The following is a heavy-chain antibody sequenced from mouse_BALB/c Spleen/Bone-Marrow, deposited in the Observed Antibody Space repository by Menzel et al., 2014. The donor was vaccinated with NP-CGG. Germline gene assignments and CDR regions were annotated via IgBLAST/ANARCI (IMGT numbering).Heavy chain of an antibody. J-gene: IGHJ2*01. V-gene: IGHV1-69*02. CDR1: GYTFTSYW. CDR2: IDPSDSYT. Sequence: VQLQQSGADLVKPGASVKLSCEASGYTFTSYWMHWVKQRPGQGLEWIGEIDPSDSYTNYNQKFKGKATLTVDKSSSTAYMQLSSLTSEDSAVYYCARGLYGDSVYWGQGTTLTVSS. D-gene: IGHD2-13*01. CDR3: ARGLYGDSVY.